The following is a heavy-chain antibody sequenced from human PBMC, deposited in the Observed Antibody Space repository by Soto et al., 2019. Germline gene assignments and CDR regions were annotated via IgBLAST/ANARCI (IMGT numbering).Heavy chain of an antibody. CDR2: ISGSGGST. Sequence: AGCLRLSCAASGFTFSSYAMSWVRQAPGKGLEWVSAISGSGGSTYYADSVKGRFTISRDNSKNTLYLQMNSLRAEDTAVYYCAKALYDCSGYYYQNYYYFGMDVCGQGTTVTVSS. D-gene: IGHD3-22*01. V-gene: IGHV3-23*01. CDR3: AKALYDCSGYYYQNYYYFGMDV. J-gene: IGHJ6*02. CDR1: GFTFSSYA.